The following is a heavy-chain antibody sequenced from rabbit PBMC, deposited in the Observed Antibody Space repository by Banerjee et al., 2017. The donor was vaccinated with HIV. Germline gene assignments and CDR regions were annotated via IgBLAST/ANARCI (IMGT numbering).Heavy chain of an antibody. J-gene: IGHJ4*01. D-gene: IGHD1-1*01. CDR1: GFSFSNKYV. CDR2: INTSSGNT. CDR3: ARDLAAVIGWNFNL. Sequence: QEQLEESGGGLVKPEGSLTLTCTASGFSFSNKYVMCWVRQAPGKGLEWIACINTSSGNTVYATWAKGRFTISKASWTTVTLQMTSLTAADTASYFCARDLAAVIGWNFNLWGPGTLVTVS. V-gene: IGHV1S45*01.